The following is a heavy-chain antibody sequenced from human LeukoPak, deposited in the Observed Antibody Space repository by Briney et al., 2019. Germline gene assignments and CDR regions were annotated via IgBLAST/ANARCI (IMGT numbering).Heavy chain of an antibody. V-gene: IGHV1-18*04. D-gene: IGHD3-10*01. CDR3: ARDWEGSGSYTQDHYYYYGMDV. J-gene: IGHJ6*04. CDR1: GYTFTSYG. CDR2: ISAYNGNT. Sequence: GASVKVSCKASGYTFTSYGISWVRQAPGQGLEWMGWISAYNGNTNYAQKLQGRVTMTTDTSTSTAYMELRSLRSDDTAVYYCARDWEGSGSYTQDHYYYYGMDVWGKGTTVTVSS.